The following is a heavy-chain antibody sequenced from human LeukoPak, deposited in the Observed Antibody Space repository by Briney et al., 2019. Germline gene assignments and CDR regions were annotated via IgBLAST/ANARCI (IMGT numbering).Heavy chain of an antibody. CDR3: ATYSPYFEN. Sequence: GGSLRLSCAASGFTFSSYEMNWVRQAPGKGLEWLAYISSGGSPIYYADSVKGRFTISRDNAKHSLYLQMNSLRVEDSAVYYCATYSPYFENWGQGALVTVSS. D-gene: IGHD2-21*01. V-gene: IGHV3-48*03. CDR1: GFTFSSYE. J-gene: IGHJ4*02. CDR2: ISSGGSPI.